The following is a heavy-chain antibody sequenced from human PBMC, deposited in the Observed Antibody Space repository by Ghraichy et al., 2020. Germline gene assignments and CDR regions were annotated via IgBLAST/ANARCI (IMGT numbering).Heavy chain of an antibody. V-gene: IGHV4-59*08. CDR1: GGSISSYY. Sequence: SETLSLTCTVSGGSISSYYWSWIRQPPGKGLEWIGYIYYSGSTNYNPSLKSRVTISVDTSKNQFSLKLSSVTAADTAVYYCARPLYGGNDYWGQGTLVTVSS. J-gene: IGHJ4*02. CDR3: ARPLYGGNDY. D-gene: IGHD4-23*01. CDR2: IYYSGST.